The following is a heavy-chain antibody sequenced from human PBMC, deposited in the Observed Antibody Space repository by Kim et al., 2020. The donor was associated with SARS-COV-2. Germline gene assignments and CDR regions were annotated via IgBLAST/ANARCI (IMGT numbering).Heavy chain of an antibody. CDR2: IYYSGST. CDR1: GGSISSYY. J-gene: IGHJ6*02. Sequence: SETLSLTCTASGGSISSYYWSWIRQPPGKGLEWIGYIYYSGSTNYNPSLKSRVTISVDTSKNQFSLKLSSVTAADTAVYYCARKSGVWGKDYYGMDVWGQATTVTVSS. CDR3: ARKSGVWGKDYYGMDV. D-gene: IGHD6-13*01. V-gene: IGHV4-59*01.